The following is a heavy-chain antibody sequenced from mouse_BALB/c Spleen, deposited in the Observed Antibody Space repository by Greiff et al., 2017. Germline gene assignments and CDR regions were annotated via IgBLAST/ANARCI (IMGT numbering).Heavy chain of an antibody. J-gene: IGHJ2*01. CDR3: ARKDGSREFDY. D-gene: IGHD1-1*01. Sequence: QVQLQQSGAELVRPGVSVKISCKGSGYTFTDYAMHWVKQSHAKSLEWIGVISTYYGDASYNQKFKGKATMTVDKSSSTAYMQLSSLTSEDSAVYFCARKDGSREFDYWGQGTTLTVSS. V-gene: IGHV1S137*01. CDR2: ISTYYGDA. CDR1: GYTFTDYA.